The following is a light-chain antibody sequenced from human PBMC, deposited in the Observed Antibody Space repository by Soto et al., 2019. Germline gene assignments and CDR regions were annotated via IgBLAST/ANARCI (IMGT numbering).Light chain of an antibody. CDR2: GAS. CDR3: QQYGSSPPLLT. Sequence: EIVLTQSPGPLPLSQGERATLSCRASQSVSSSYLAWYQQKHGQAPRLLIYGASSRATGIPDRFSGSGSGTDVTLTISRLEPEDFAVYYCQQYGSSPPLLTFGGGTKVEIK. J-gene: IGKJ4*01. CDR1: QSVSSSY. V-gene: IGKV3-20*01.